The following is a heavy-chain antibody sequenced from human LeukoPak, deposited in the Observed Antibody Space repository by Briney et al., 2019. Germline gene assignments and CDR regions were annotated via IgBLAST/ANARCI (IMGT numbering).Heavy chain of an antibody. Sequence: GGSLRLSCAASGFTFTIYWMSWVRQAPGKGLDWVANIKQDGSVKEYADSVKGRFTISRDNTKNSLYLQMNSLRAEDTAVYYCAKDLQSGYYVDHDAFDIWGQGTMVTVSS. CDR3: AKDLQSGYYVDHDAFDI. D-gene: IGHD3-22*01. V-gene: IGHV3-7*03. CDR1: GFTFTIYW. CDR2: IKQDGSVK. J-gene: IGHJ3*02.